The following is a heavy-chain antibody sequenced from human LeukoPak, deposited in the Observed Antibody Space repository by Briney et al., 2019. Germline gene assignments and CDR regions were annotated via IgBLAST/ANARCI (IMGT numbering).Heavy chain of an antibody. V-gene: IGHV1-18*01. D-gene: IGHD3-10*01. J-gene: IGHJ4*02. CDR1: GYTFTRCG. CDR2: ISSDNGDT. Sequence: ASVKVSCKTSGYTFTRCGITWVRQAPGQGLEWMGWISSDNGDTKYAQKFQGRVTMTTDTSTSTAYMELRSLRSDDTAVYYCAREGGEEGSGELCLDHWGQGTLVIVSS. CDR3: AREGGEEGSGELCLDH.